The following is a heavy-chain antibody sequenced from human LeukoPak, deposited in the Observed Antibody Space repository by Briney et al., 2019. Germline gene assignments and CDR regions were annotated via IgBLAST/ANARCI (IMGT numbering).Heavy chain of an antibody. V-gene: IGHV4-4*07. Sequence: PSETLSLTCTVSSGSISSYYWSWIRQPAGKGLEWIGRIYTSGSTNYNPSLKSRVTMSVDTSKNQFSLKLSSVTAADTAVYYCARMTSSGWYGDSGWFDPWGQGTLVTVSS. CDR3: ARMTSSGWYGDSGWFDP. D-gene: IGHD6-19*01. CDR1: SGSISSYY. J-gene: IGHJ5*02. CDR2: IYTSGST.